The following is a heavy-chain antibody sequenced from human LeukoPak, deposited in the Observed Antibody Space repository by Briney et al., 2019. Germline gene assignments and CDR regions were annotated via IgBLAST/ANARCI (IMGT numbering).Heavy chain of an antibody. CDR2: IYHTGST. D-gene: IGHD3-16*01. J-gene: IGHJ4*02. Sequence: SETLSLTCAVSGDSMISTNWWNWVRQPPGKGLELIGEIYHTGSTNYNPSLQSRVTISIDKSKNQFSLRLSSVTAADTAFYYCARRGGFFDFWGQGTLVTVSS. CDR1: GDSMISTNW. V-gene: IGHV4-4*02. CDR3: ARRGGFFDF.